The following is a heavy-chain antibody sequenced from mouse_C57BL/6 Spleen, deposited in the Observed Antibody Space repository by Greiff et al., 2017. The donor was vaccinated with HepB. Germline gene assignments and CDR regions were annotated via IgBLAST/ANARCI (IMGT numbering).Heavy chain of an antibody. CDR1: GYTFTSYW. J-gene: IGHJ4*01. Sequence: QVQLQQPGAELVKPGASVKLSCKASGYTFTSYWMQWVKQRPGQGLEWIGEIDPSDSYTNYNQKFKGKATLPVDTSASPAYMQLSSRTSEDSAVYYCARGGGAMDYWGQGTSVTVSA. CDR2: IDPSDSYT. CDR3: ARGGGAMDY. V-gene: IGHV1-50*01.